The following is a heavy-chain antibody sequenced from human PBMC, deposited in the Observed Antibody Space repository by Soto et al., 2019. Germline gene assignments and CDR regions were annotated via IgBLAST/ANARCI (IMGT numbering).Heavy chain of an antibody. J-gene: IGHJ4*02. CDR1: GFTFSTYS. Sequence: EVQLVESGGGLVKPGESLRLSCAASGFTFSTYSMNWVRQAPGKGLEWVSSLSRSGTYIYYADSVKGRFTISRDNAKNSLYLQMSSLRAEDTAVYYCVRVNPEYYFDYWGQGALVAVSS. CDR2: LSRSGTYI. CDR3: VRVNPEYYFDY. V-gene: IGHV3-21*01.